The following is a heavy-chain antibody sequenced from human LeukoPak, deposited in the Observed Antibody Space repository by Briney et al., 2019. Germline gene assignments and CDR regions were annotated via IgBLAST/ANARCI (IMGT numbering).Heavy chain of an antibody. CDR1: GGSISSYY. CDR2: IYYSGST. V-gene: IGHV4-59*12. D-gene: IGHD2-2*01. CDR3: ARRPYCSSTSCPRPFDY. Sequence: SETLSLTCTVSGGSISSYYWSWIRQPPGKGLEWIGYIYYSGSTNYNPSLKSRVTISVDTSKNQFSLKLSSVTAADTAVYYCARRPYCSSTSCPRPFDYWGQGTLVTVSS. J-gene: IGHJ4*02.